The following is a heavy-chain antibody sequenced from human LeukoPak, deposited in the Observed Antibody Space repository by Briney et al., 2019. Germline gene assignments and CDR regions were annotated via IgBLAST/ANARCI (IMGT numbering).Heavy chain of an antibody. D-gene: IGHD3-3*01. CDR2: FNHSGST. CDR3: ARAFSVYYDFWSGYLGNGMDV. Sequence: PSETLSLTCAVYGGSFSGYSWSWIRHPPGKGLEWIGEFNHSGSTNYNPSLKSRVTISVDTSKNQFSLKLSSVTAADTAVYYCARAFSVYYDFWSGYLGNGMDVWGQGTTVTVSS. CDR1: GGSFSGYS. J-gene: IGHJ6*02. V-gene: IGHV4-34*01.